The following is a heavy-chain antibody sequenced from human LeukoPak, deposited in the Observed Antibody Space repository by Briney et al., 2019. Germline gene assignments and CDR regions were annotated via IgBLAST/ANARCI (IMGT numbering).Heavy chain of an antibody. CDR3: ARGSDFWSGSSAYYYYGMDV. Sequence: SETLSLTCAVYGGSFSGYYWSWIRQHPGKGLEWIGYIYYSGSTYYNPSLKSRVTISVDTSKNQFSLKLSSVTAADTAVYYCARGSDFWSGSSAYYYYGMDVWGQGTTVTVSS. J-gene: IGHJ6*02. D-gene: IGHD3-3*01. CDR1: GGSFSGYY. V-gene: IGHV4-31*11. CDR2: IYYSGST.